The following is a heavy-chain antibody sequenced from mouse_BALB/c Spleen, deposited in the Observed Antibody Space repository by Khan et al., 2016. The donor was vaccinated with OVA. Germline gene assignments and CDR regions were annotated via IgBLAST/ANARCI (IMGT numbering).Heavy chain of an antibody. CDR1: GFAFSSYD. Sequence: EVELVESGGGLVKPGGSLKLSCAPSGFAFSSYDMSWVRQTPEKGLEWVATISGTGIYTYYPDSVKGRFTISRDNARNTLYLQMSSLRSEDTALYYCERTSYYDNPGFAYWGQGTLVTVSA. J-gene: IGHJ3*01. CDR2: ISGTGIYT. D-gene: IGHD2-10*01. V-gene: IGHV5-9*02. CDR3: ERTSYYDNPGFAY.